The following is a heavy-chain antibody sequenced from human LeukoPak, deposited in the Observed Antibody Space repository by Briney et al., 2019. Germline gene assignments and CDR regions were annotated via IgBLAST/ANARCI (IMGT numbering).Heavy chain of an antibody. J-gene: IGHJ4*02. CDR3: ARDSYGSGSYYRIDY. Sequence: PGGSLRLSCAASGFTFSSYGMHWVRQAPGKGLEWVSAISGSGGSTYYADSVKGRFTISRDNAKNSLYLQMNSLRAEDTAVYYCARDSYGSGSYYRIDYWGQGTLVTVSS. CDR1: GFTFSSYG. CDR2: ISGSGGST. D-gene: IGHD3-10*01. V-gene: IGHV3-21*01.